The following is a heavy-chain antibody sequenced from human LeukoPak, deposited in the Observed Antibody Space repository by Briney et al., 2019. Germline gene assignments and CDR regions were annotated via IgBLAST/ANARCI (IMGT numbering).Heavy chain of an antibody. Sequence: KPSQTLSLTCTVSGGSISGSSYYWSWIRQPAGKGLDWIGRFYNSGSTNHNPSLKRRVTISVDTSKNQLSLEMSSVSAADTAVYYCARSITICGVVIARDYYMDVRGKGNTVTVSS. CDR3: ARSITICGVVIARDYYMDV. D-gene: IGHD3-3*01. CDR1: GGSISGSSYY. J-gene: IGHJ6*03. CDR2: FYNSGST. V-gene: IGHV4-61*02.